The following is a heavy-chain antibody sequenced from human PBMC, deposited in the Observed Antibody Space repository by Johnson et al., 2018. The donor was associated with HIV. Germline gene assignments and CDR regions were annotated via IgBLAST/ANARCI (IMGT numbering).Heavy chain of an antibody. V-gene: IGHV3-74*01. Sequence: VQLVESGGGLVQPGGSLRLSCAASGFTLSSYWMHWVRQAPGKGLVWVSRINSDGSSTSYADSVKGRFTISRDNSKNTLYLQRNSLRAEDTAVYYCAREGSGIAGGGAFDIWGQGTMVTVSS. D-gene: IGHD1-26*01. CDR3: AREGSGIAGGGAFDI. CDR1: GFTLSSYW. J-gene: IGHJ3*02. CDR2: INSDGSST.